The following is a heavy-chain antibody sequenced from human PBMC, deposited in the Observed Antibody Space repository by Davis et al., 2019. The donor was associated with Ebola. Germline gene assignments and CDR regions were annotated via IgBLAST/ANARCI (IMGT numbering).Heavy chain of an antibody. CDR1: GFTFSSYW. D-gene: IGHD3-22*01. J-gene: IGHJ4*02. CDR3: AKAGYYFDSSGYFDY. V-gene: IGHV3-74*01. CDR2: LNSDGSST. Sequence: GESLKISCAASGFTFSSYWMHWVRQAPGKGLVWVSRLNSDGSSTSYADSVKGRFTISRDNSKDTLYLQMNSLRADDTAVYYCAKAGYYFDSSGYFDYWGQGTLVTVSS.